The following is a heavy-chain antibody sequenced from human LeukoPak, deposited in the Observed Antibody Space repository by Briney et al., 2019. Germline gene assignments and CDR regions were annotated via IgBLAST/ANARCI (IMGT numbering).Heavy chain of an antibody. Sequence: GGSLRLSCAASGFTFSNYAMHWVRQAPGKGLEWVAVISYDGSNKNYADAVKGRFTISRDNSKNTLYLQMNSLRPEDTAVYYCARDRGVYSRTLEDWGQGTLVTVSS. CDR2: ISYDGSNK. CDR1: GFTFSNYA. J-gene: IGHJ4*02. D-gene: IGHD6-13*01. CDR3: ARDRGVYSRTLED. V-gene: IGHV3-30*04.